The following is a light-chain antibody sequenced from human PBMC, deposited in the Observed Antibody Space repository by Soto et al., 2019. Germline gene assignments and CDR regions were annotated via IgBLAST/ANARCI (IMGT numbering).Light chain of an antibody. CDR1: SGHNTYA. CDR2: LNTDGSH. CDR3: QTWVTGTVV. J-gene: IGLJ2*01. V-gene: IGLV4-69*01. Sequence: QLVLTQSPSASASLGASVKIACTLSSGHNTYAIAWHQQQPEKGPRYLMRLNTDGSHFKGDGIPDRFSGSSSGAERYLTIASLQSDDEADYYGQTWVTGTVVFGGGTKLTVL.